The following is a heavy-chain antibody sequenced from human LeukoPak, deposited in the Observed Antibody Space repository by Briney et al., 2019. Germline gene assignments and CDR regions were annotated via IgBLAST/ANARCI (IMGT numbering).Heavy chain of an antibody. D-gene: IGHD5-12*01. CDR3: ARDIPRFTEDIVATAGLDAFDI. J-gene: IGHJ3*02. V-gene: IGHV3-33*01. CDR2: TWYDGSNK. Sequence: PGRSLRLSCAASGFTFSNYGMHWVRQAPGKGLEWVAITWYDGSNKYYADSVKGRFTISRDNSKNTLYLHMNSLRAEDTAVYYCARDIPRFTEDIVATAGLDAFDIWGQGTTVTVSS. CDR1: GFTFSNYG.